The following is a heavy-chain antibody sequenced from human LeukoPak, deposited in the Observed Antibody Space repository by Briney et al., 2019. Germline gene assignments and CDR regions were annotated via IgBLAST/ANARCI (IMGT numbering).Heavy chain of an antibody. J-gene: IGHJ3*02. CDR1: GFTFSDYY. D-gene: IGHD2/OR15-2a*01. Sequence: PGGSLRLSCAGSGFTFSDYYMVWVRQAPGKGLEWVSVISVSGLSTYYADSVKGRFTISRDNSKNTLYLQMNSLRAEDTAVYYCAKNHDSNTYHTDDAFDIWGQGTMVTVSS. CDR3: AKNHDSNTYHTDDAFDI. V-gene: IGHV3-23*01. CDR2: ISVSGLST.